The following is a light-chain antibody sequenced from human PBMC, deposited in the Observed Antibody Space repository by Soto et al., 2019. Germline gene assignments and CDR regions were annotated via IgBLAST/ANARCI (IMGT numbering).Light chain of an antibody. V-gene: IGLV2-14*01. J-gene: IGLJ1*01. CDR1: TSDVGGYNY. CDR2: EVS. CDR3: LSKTSSISYV. Sequence: QSVLTQPASVSGSPGQSFTISCTGTTSDVGGYNYVSWYQQHPGKVPKLLIHEVSNRPSGVSNRFSGSKSGNTASLTISGLQAEDEADYYCLSKTSSISYVFGTGTKLTV.